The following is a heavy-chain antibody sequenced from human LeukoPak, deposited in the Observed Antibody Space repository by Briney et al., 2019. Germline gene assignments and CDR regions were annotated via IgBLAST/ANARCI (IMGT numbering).Heavy chain of an antibody. V-gene: IGHV1-2*02. CDR1: GYTFTGYY. J-gene: IGHJ3*02. D-gene: IGHD5-12*01. Sequence: ASVKVSCKASGYTFTGYYMHWVRQAPGQGLEWMGWINPDSGGTNYAQKFQGRVTMTRDTSISTAYMELSRLRSDDTAVYYCARLGWVAPDAFDIWGQGTMVTVSS. CDR3: ARLGWVAPDAFDI. CDR2: INPDSGGT.